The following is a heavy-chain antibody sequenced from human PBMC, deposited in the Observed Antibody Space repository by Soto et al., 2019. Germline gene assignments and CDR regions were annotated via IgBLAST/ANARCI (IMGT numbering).Heavy chain of an antibody. CDR2: ISYDGSNK. Sequence: QVQLVESGGGVVQPGRSLRLSCAASGFTFSSYAMDWVRKAPGKGLECVAIISYDGSNKYYADSVKGRFTVSRDNSKNTFYLQMNSLRAEDTAVYYCARVPWIERAYLDHWGQGTLVTVSS. CDR1: GFTFSSYA. CDR3: ARVPWIERAYLDH. J-gene: IGHJ4*02. D-gene: IGHD5-18*01. V-gene: IGHV3-30-3*01.